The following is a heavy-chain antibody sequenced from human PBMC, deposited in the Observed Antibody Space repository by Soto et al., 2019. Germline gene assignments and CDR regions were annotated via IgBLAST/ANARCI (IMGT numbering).Heavy chain of an antibody. CDR1: GYTFTGYY. Sequence: ASVKVSCKASGYTFTGYYMHWVRQAPGQGLEWMGWINPNSGGTNYAQKFQGWVTMTRDTSISTAYMELSRLRSDDTAVYYCARESYSHGDYERRAFDIWGQGTMVTVSS. CDR2: INPNSGGT. V-gene: IGHV1-2*04. CDR3: ARESYSHGDYERRAFDI. D-gene: IGHD4-17*01. J-gene: IGHJ3*02.